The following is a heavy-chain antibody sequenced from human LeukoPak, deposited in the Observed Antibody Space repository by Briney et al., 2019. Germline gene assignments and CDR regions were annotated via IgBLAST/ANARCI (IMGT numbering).Heavy chain of an antibody. Sequence: PSQTLSLTCTVSGGSISSGGYYWGWIRQPPGKGLEWIGSIYYSGSTYYNPSLKSRVTISVDTSKNQFSLKLSSVTAADTAVYYCARYLKPGEYTVAYDAFDIWGQGTMVTVSS. J-gene: IGHJ3*02. CDR1: GGSISSGGYY. CDR3: ARYLKPGEYTVAYDAFDI. V-gene: IGHV4-39*07. D-gene: IGHD4-23*01. CDR2: IYYSGST.